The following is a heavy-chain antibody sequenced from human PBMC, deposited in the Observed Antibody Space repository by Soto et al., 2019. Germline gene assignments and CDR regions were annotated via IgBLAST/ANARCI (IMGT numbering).Heavy chain of an antibody. CDR1: GYTFRHFG. CDR2: ISAYNANA. CDR3: ARENSYFDY. V-gene: IGHV1-18*01. J-gene: IGHJ4*02. Sequence: QIQLLQSGAEVKKPGASVKVTCKASGYTFRHFGISWVRQAPGQGLEWMGWISAYNANANYAQKFQCRLTMTADTSTSTAYMELRSLRSDDTGVYYCARENSYFDYWGQGTLVTVSS.